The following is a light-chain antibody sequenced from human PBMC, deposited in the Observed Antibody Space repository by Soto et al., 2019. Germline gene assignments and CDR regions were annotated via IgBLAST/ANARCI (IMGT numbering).Light chain of an antibody. CDR2: AGT. J-gene: IGLJ2*01. CDR1: SSDVGSYNL. Sequence: QSALTQPASVSGSPGQSITISCTGTSSDVGSYNLVSWYQQHPGKAPKLMIYAGTKRPSGVSNRYSGSQSGNAASLTISGLQAEDEADYYCCSYAGSSTVVFGGGTKLTVL. CDR3: CSYAGSSTVV. V-gene: IGLV2-23*01.